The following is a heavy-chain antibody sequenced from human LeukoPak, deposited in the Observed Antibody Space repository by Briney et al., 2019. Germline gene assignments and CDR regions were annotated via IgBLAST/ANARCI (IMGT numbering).Heavy chain of an antibody. Sequence: GGSLRLSCAASGFTFSSYSMNWVRQAPGKGLEWVSHITASGTAMFYADSVKGRFTISRDNAKNSLYLQMNSLRAEDTAVYYCARFTLTNSFDYWGQGTLVTVSS. V-gene: IGHV3-48*01. CDR2: ITASGTAM. CDR3: ARFTLTNSFDY. J-gene: IGHJ4*02. CDR1: GFTFSSYS.